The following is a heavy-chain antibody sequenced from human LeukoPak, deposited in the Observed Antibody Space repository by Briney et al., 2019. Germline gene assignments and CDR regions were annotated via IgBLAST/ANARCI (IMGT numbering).Heavy chain of an antibody. CDR2: INPNSGGT. J-gene: IGHJ4*02. CDR1: GYTFTSYY. D-gene: IGHD3-22*01. CDR3: ARVHHYFDIAFDY. Sequence: ASVKVSCKASGYTFTSYYMHWVRQAPGQGLEWMGWINPNSGGTNYAQKFQGRVTMTRDMSTSTVYMELSSLTSEDTAVYYCARVHHYFDIAFDYWGQGTLVTVSS. V-gene: IGHV1-2*02.